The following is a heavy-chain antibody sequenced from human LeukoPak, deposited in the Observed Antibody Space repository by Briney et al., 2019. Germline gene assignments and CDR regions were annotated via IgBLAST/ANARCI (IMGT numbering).Heavy chain of an antibody. CDR1: GFTFSSSA. CDR3: AKDVVAAAGYYFDY. J-gene: IGHJ4*02. D-gene: IGHD6-13*01. V-gene: IGHV3-23*01. CDR2: ISGGGTNT. Sequence: GGSLRLSCAASGFTFSSSALSWVRQAPGKGLEWVSSISGGGTNTYYAGSAKGRFTISRDNSQHTLYLQMSSLRAEDTAVYFCAKDVVAAAGYYFDYWGQGTLVTVSS.